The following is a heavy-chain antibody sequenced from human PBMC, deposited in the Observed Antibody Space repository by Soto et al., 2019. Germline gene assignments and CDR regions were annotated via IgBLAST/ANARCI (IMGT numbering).Heavy chain of an antibody. V-gene: IGHV3-30-3*01. J-gene: IGHJ4*02. CDR1: GCTFRGYA. Sequence: LRLSCAASGCTFRGYAMHWVRQAPGKGLEWVAVISYDGSNKYYADSVKGRFTISRDNSKNTLYLQMNNLRAEDTAVYYCARDRRWLQNYFDYWGQGTLVTVSS. D-gene: IGHD5-12*01. CDR2: ISYDGSNK. CDR3: ARDRRWLQNYFDY.